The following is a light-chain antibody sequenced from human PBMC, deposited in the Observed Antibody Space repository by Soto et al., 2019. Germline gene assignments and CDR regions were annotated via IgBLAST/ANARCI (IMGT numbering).Light chain of an antibody. CDR3: QQSYSTPRT. Sequence: DIVMTQSPDSLAVSLGERATINCKSSQSALYSSNNKNYLAWYQQKPGQPPKLLIYWASTRESGVPDRFSGSGSGTDFTLTISSLQAEDVAVYYCQQSYSTPRTFGQGTKVEIK. CDR1: QSALYSSNNKNY. CDR2: WAS. V-gene: IGKV4-1*01. J-gene: IGKJ1*01.